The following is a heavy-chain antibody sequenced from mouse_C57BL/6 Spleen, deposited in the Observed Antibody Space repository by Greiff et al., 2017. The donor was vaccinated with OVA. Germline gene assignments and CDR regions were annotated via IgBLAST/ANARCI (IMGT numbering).Heavy chain of an antibody. V-gene: IGHV5-16*01. CDR2: INYDGSST. Sequence: EVKLVESEGGLVQPGSSMKLSCTASGFTFSDYYMAWVRQVPEKGLEWVANINYDGSSTYYLDSLKSRFIISRDNAKNILYLQMSSLKSEDTATYYCAREAYTVYAMDYWGQGTSVTVSS. CDR3: AREAYTVYAMDY. CDR1: GFTFSDYY. D-gene: IGHD5-1-1*01. J-gene: IGHJ4*01.